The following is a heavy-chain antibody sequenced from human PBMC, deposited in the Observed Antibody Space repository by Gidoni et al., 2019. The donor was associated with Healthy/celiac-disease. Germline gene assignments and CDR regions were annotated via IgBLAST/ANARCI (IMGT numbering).Heavy chain of an antibody. V-gene: IGHV3-33*01. CDR3: ARDVDYDFWTDYYGMDV. J-gene: IGHJ6*02. CDR2: IWYDGSNK. CDR1: GFTFSSYG. Sequence: QVQLVESGGGGVQPGRSLRLSCAASGFTFSSYGMHWVRQAPGKGLEWVAVIWYDGSNKYYADSVKGRFTISRDNSKNTLYLQMNSLRAEDTAVYYCARDVDYDFWTDYYGMDVWGQGTTVTVSS. D-gene: IGHD3-3*01.